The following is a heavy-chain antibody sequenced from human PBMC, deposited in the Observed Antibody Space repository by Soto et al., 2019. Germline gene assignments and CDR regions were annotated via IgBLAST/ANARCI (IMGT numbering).Heavy chain of an antibody. V-gene: IGHV1-69*06. CDR2: IIPIFGRT. D-gene: IGHD2-21*02. Sequence: QVQLVQSGAEVKKPGSSVQVSCKASGGTFSTYAISWVQQAPGQGLEWMGGIIPIFGRTTYAQKFQGRVTINADKSTTTAYMELSGLRSEDTAVYYCAKGEAMVTAVDAFDIWGQGTMVTVSS. CDR1: GGTFSTYA. CDR3: AKGEAMVTAVDAFDI. J-gene: IGHJ3*02.